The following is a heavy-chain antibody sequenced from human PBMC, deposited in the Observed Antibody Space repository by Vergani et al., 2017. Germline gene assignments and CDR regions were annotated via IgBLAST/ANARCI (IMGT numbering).Heavy chain of an antibody. CDR3: AKSMGPYYYYGMDV. CDR2: ISGSGGST. CDR1: GFTFDDYA. Sequence: EVQLVESGGGLVQPGRSLRLSCAASGFTFDDYAMHWVRQAPGKGLEWVSGISGSGGSTYYADSVKGRFTISRDNSKNTLYLQMNSLRAEDTAVYYCAKSMGPYYYYGMDVWGQGTTVTVSS. J-gene: IGHJ6*02. V-gene: IGHV3-23*04. D-gene: IGHD2/OR15-2a*01.